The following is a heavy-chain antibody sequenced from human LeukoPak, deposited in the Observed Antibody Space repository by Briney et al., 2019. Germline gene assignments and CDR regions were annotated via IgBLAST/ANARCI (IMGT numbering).Heavy chain of an antibody. CDR2: IYHSGST. D-gene: IGHD6-13*01. CDR3: AGVSPNYYYYYGMDV. V-gene: IGHV4-30-2*01. Sequence: SQTLSLTCAVSGGSISSGGYSWSWIRQPPGKGLEWIGYIYHSGSTYYNPSLKSRVTISVDRSKNQFPLKLSSVTAADTAVYYCAGVSPNYYYYYGMDVWGQGTLVTVSS. CDR1: GGSISSGGYS. J-gene: IGHJ6*02.